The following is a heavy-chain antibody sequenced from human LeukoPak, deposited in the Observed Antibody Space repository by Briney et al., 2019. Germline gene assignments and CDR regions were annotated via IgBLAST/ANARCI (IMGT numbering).Heavy chain of an antibody. Sequence: SGPTLVKPTQTLTLTCTFSGFSLSTSGVGVGWIRQPPGKALEWLALIYWNDDKRYSPSLKSRLTITKDTSKNQVVLTMTNMDPVDTATYYCAHRGYYYVSSGYNWFDPWGQGTLVTVSS. CDR3: AHRGYYYVSSGYNWFDP. D-gene: IGHD3-22*01. CDR2: IYWNDDK. CDR1: GFSLSTSGVG. J-gene: IGHJ5*02. V-gene: IGHV2-5*01.